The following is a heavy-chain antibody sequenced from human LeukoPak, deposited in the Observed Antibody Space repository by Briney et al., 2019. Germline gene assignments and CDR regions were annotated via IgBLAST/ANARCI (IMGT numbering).Heavy chain of an antibody. J-gene: IGHJ4*02. Sequence: GGSLRLSCTASGFSFSGHWMHWARQLPGKGLVWVSRISPTGSTTSYADSVKGRFTVSRDNAKNTLYLQVNNLRAEDTAVYYCARGPNSNWSGPDFWGQGTLLTVSS. CDR2: ISPTGSTT. CDR1: GFSFSGHW. V-gene: IGHV3-74*01. D-gene: IGHD6-6*01. CDR3: ARGPNSNWSGPDF.